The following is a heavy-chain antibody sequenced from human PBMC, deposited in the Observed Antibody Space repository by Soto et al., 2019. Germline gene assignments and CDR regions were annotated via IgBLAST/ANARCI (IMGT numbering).Heavy chain of an antibody. J-gene: IGHJ6*02. CDR1: GFTYSSYD. V-gene: IGHV3-21*01. CDR2: TRSSSSYI. Sequence: GSVRPAGAAAGFTYSSYDINWVRPAPGQGLEWVSCTRSSSSYIYYADSVKGRFTISRDNARKSLYLQMNSLRAEDTAVYYCAKGDRHVWG. CDR3: AKGDRHV. D-gene: IGHD2-21*02.